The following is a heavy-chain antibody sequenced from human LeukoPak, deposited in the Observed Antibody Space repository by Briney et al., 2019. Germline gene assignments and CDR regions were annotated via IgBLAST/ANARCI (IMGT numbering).Heavy chain of an antibody. CDR3: ASENFVN. V-gene: IGHV3-7*05. D-gene: IGHD1-7*01. CDR1: GFTFTNYW. J-gene: IGHJ4*02. CDR2: IKPDGSDQ. Sequence: GGSLRLSCAASGFTFTNYWMNWVRQAPGKGLEWVANIKPDGSDQYYVDSVKGRFTISRDNAKNSLSLQMNSLRAEDTAAYYCASENFVNWGQGTLATVSS.